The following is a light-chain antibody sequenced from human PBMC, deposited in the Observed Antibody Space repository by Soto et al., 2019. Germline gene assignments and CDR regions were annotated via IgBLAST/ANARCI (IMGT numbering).Light chain of an antibody. J-gene: IGKJ1*01. Sequence: EIVLTQSPATLSLSPVERVTLSGRASQSVRSNLAWYQQKPGQSPRLLIYGASTRATGIPDRFSGSGSGTDFTLTISRLEPEDFAVYYCQHYGSSWTFGQGTKVDIK. CDR3: QHYGSSWT. V-gene: IGKV3-20*01. CDR2: GAS. CDR1: QSVRSN.